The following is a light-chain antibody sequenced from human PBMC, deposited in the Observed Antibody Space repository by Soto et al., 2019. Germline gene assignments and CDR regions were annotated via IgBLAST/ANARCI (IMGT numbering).Light chain of an antibody. V-gene: IGKV3-20*01. CDR3: QHYVTSLTT. CDR1: QIISNNY. Sequence: EIVLTQSPGTLSLSPGERATLSCRASQIISNNYLAWYQQRPGQAPRLLIYGASSRAAGIPDRFSGSGSATDFTLTISRLEPEDFAVYYCQHYVTSLTTFGQGTKVDI. J-gene: IGKJ1*01. CDR2: GAS.